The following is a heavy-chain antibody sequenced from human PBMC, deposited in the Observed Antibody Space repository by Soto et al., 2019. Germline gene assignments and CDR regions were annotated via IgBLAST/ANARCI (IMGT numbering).Heavy chain of an antibody. V-gene: IGHV3-23*01. Sequence: GGSLRLSCAVSGFTFSSHAMSWVRQAPGKGLECVSSITGSGDSTYYADSVKGRFTISRDKSKSTLYLQMNSLRAEDTAVYYCAKDPRRGVATMEYYFDYWGQGTLVTVSS. D-gene: IGHD5-12*01. CDR3: AKDPRRGVATMEYYFDY. CDR2: ITGSGDST. J-gene: IGHJ4*02. CDR1: GFTFSSHA.